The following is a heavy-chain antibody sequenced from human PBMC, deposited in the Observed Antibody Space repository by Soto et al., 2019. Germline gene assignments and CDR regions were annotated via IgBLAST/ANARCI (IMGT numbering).Heavy chain of an antibody. J-gene: IGHJ4*01. D-gene: IGHD1-26*01. CDR3: ASWLVGAPFDS. CDR2: INHSGRT. Sequence: SETLSLTCAVYCDSFTKYYWSWIRQPPGKGLEWIGEINHSGRTNFNPSLKSRVTISVDRSKNQFSLKLRSVTAADTGAYYCASWLVGAPFDSWGHGTLVTVSS. V-gene: IGHV4-34*01. CDR1: CDSFTKYY.